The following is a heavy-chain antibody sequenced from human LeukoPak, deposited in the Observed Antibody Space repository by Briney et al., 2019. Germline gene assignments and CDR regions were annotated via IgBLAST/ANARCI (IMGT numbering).Heavy chain of an antibody. Sequence: GGSLRLSCAASGFTFSGSAMSWVRQAPGKGLEWVLAISNNGGYTYYADSVQGRFTISRDNSKSTLCLQMNSLRAEDTAVYYCAKQLGYCSDGSCYFPYWGQGTLVTVSS. D-gene: IGHD2-15*01. CDR2: ISNNGGYT. CDR3: AKQLGYCSDGSCYFPY. V-gene: IGHV3-23*01. CDR1: GFTFSGSA. J-gene: IGHJ4*02.